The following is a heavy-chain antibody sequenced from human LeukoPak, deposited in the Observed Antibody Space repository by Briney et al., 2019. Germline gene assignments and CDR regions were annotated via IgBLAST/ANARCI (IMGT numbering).Heavy chain of an antibody. J-gene: IGHJ4*02. Sequence: GGSLRLSCATSGFSFSSYAMSWVRQAPGKGLEWGSAMSSSDDCRYYAASVRGRFTISRDTSRSTLYLQMNSLRAEDAAVYYCAKAPVTSCRGAFCYPFDYWGQGTLVTVSS. D-gene: IGHD2-15*01. V-gene: IGHV3-23*01. CDR1: GFSFSSYA. CDR2: MSSSDDCR. CDR3: AKAPVTSCRGAFCYPFDY.